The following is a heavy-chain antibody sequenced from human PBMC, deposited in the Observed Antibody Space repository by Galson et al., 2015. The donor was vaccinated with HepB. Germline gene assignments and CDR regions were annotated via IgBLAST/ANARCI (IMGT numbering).Heavy chain of an antibody. CDR1: GGSISSSNW. Sequence: ETLSLTCAVSGGSISSSNWWSWVRQPPGKGLEWIGEIYHSGSTNYNPSLKSRVTISVDKSKNQFSLKLSSVTAADTAVYYCARCYYDSSGDNWFDPWGQGTLVTVSS. CDR2: IYHSGST. V-gene: IGHV4-4*02. D-gene: IGHD3-22*01. CDR3: ARCYYDSSGDNWFDP. J-gene: IGHJ5*02.